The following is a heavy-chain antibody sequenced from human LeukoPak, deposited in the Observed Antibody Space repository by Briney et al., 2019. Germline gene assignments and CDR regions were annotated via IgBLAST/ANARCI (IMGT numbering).Heavy chain of an antibody. Sequence: GGSLRLSCAASGFTFRSYTMNWVRQAPGEGLEWVSTVSGSSNIHYSDSVKGRFTISRDNARNSLYLQMNSLRDEDTAVYYCARDRLHTAHFDYWGQGTLVTVSS. CDR2: VSGSSNI. V-gene: IGHV3-48*02. CDR3: ARDRLHTAHFDY. D-gene: IGHD5-18*01. J-gene: IGHJ4*02. CDR1: GFTFRSYT.